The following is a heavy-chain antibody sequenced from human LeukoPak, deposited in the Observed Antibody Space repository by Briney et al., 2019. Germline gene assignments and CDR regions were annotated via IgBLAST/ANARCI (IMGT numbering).Heavy chain of an antibody. CDR2: INRSGST. J-gene: IGHJ4*02. D-gene: IGHD3-10*01. V-gene: IGHV4-34*01. CDR1: GGSFSGYF. CDR3: ARDKSAGADTGSSFYY. Sequence: SETLSLTCAVYGGSFSGYFWSWIRQPPGKGLEWIGEINRSGSTNYNPSLKSRVTISVDTSKKQFSLKLSSVTAADTAVYYCARDKSAGADTGSSFYYWGQGALVTVSS.